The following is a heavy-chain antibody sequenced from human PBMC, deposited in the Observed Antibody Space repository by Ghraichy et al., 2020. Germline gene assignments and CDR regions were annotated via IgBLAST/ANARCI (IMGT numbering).Heavy chain of an antibody. CDR2: IWYDGSNK. CDR3: ARAYGDYVFRFDY. CDR1: GFTFSSYG. Sequence: GGSLRLSCAASGFTFSSYGMHWVRQAPGKGLDWVAVIWYDGSNKYYADSVKGRFTISRDNSKNPLYLQMNSLRAEDPAVYYCARAYGDYVFRFDYWGQGTLVTVSS. V-gene: IGHV3-33*01. J-gene: IGHJ4*02. D-gene: IGHD4-17*01.